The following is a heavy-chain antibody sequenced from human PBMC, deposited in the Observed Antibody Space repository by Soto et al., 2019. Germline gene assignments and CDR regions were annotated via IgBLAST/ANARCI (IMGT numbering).Heavy chain of an antibody. D-gene: IGHD5-18*01. J-gene: IGHJ6*03. CDR1: GGSISSYY. Sequence: SETLSLTCTVSGGSISSYYWSWIRQPPGKGLEWIGYIYYSGSTNYNPSLKSRVTISVDTSKNQFSLKLSSVTAADTAVYYCARASGRYSYGQYYYYYYMDVWGKGTTVTVSS. V-gene: IGHV4-59*01. CDR2: IYYSGST. CDR3: ARASGRYSYGQYYYYYYMDV.